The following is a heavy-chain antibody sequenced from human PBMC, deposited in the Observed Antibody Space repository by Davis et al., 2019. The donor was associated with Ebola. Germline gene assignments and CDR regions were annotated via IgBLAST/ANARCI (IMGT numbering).Heavy chain of an antibody. J-gene: IGHJ5*02. Sequence: GGSLSLSCAASGFTFSSYWMSWVRQAPGKGLEWVATIKQDGSEKYYVDSVKGRFTISRDNAKNSLYLQMNSLRAEDTAVYYCARGYSSSWYVSWGQGTLVTVSS. D-gene: IGHD6-13*01. CDR1: GFTFSSYW. V-gene: IGHV3-7*03. CDR3: ARGYSSSWYVS. CDR2: IKQDGSEK.